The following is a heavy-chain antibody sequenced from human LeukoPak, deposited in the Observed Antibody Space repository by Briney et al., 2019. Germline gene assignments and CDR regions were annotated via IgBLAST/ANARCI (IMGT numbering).Heavy chain of an antibody. D-gene: IGHD3-10*01. CDR2: IRYDGSNK. J-gene: IGHJ3*02. Sequence: GGSLRLSCAASGFTFSSYGMHWVRQAPGKGLEWVAFIRYDGSNKYYADSVKGRFTISRDNSKNTLYLQMNSLRAEDTAVCYCAKDGWFGESDAFDIWGQGTMVTVSS. V-gene: IGHV3-30*02. CDR1: GFTFSSYG. CDR3: AKDGWFGESDAFDI.